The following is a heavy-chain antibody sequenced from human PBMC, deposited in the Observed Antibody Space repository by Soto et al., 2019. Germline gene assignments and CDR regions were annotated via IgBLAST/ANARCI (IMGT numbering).Heavy chain of an antibody. CDR1: GFTFISYE. V-gene: IGHV3-48*03. Sequence: GGSLRLSCAASGFTFISYEMNWVRQAPGKGLEWVSYISSSGSTIYYADSVKGRFTISRDNAKNSLYLQMNSLRAEDTAVYYCARINGPDYDSGMDVWGQGTTVTVSS. D-gene: IGHD3-3*01. CDR2: ISSSGSTI. CDR3: ARINGPDYDSGMDV. J-gene: IGHJ6*02.